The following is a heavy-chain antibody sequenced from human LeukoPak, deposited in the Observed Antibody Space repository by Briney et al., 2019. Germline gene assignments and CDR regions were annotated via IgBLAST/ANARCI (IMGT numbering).Heavy chain of an antibody. CDR1: GFTFGDYA. J-gene: IGHJ4*02. CDR2: MRSKAYGGAT. V-gene: IGHV3-49*04. CDR3: ARIEASGHGFDY. Sequence: GGSLRLSCTTSGFTFGDYAVTWVRQAPGKGLEWVCFMRSKAYGGATEYAASVKGRFTISRDDSKSIAHLQMNSLRTEDTAMYYCARIEASGHGFDYWGQGALVTVSP. D-gene: IGHD3-10*01.